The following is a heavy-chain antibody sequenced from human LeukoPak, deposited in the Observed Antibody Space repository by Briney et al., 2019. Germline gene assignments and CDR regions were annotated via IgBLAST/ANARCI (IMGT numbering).Heavy chain of an antibody. J-gene: IGHJ4*02. CDR1: GGTFSSYA. D-gene: IGHD3-16*01. CDR3: ARRGFYDGMTEDFDY. Sequence: GASVKVSCKASGGTFSSYAISWVRQAPGQGLEWMGGIIPIFGPANYAQKFQGRVTITADESTSTAYMELSSLRSEDTAVYYCARRGFYDGMTEDFDYWGQGTLVTVSS. CDR2: IIPIFGPA. V-gene: IGHV1-69*13.